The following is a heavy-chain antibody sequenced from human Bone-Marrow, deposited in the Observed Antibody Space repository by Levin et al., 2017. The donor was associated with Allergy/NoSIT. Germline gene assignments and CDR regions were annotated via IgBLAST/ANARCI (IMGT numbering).Heavy chain of an antibody. CDR2: ITATGDYV. Sequence: GASVKVSCAASGFTFSVYSMNWVRQAPGKGLEWVSSITATGDYVYYADSVKGRFTISRDNAKNSLYLQMNSLRAEDTAVYYCARDRAYVGDWGHVTLVTVSS. V-gene: IGHV3-21*01. D-gene: IGHD3-10*02. J-gene: IGHJ4*01. CDR1: GFTFSVYS. CDR3: ARDRAYVGD.